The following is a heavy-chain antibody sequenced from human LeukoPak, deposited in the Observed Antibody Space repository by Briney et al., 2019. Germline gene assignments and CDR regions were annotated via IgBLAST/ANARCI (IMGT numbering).Heavy chain of an antibody. J-gene: IGHJ6*02. CDR3: ARSVYYDSSGRYGMDV. Sequence: GASVKVSCKASGYTFTSYGISWVRQAPGQGLEWMGWISAYNGNTNYAQKFQGRVTITRDTSASTAYMELSSLRSEDTAVYYCARSVYYDSSGRYGMDVWGQGTTVTVSS. CDR2: ISAYNGNT. V-gene: IGHV1-18*01. D-gene: IGHD3-22*01. CDR1: GYTFTSYG.